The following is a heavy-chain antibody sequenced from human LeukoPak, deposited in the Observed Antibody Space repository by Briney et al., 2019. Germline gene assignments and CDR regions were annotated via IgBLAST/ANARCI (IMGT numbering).Heavy chain of an antibody. V-gene: IGHV4-34*01. J-gene: IGHJ4*02. CDR2: INHSGST. Sequence: SETLSLTCAVYGGSFSGYYWSWIRQPPGKGLEWIGEINHSGSTNYNPSLKSRVTISVDTSKNQFSLKLSSVTAADTAVYYCARLPDIVVVPADPRWGQGTLVTVSS. D-gene: IGHD2-2*01. CDR3: ARLPDIVVVPADPR. CDR1: GGSFSGYY.